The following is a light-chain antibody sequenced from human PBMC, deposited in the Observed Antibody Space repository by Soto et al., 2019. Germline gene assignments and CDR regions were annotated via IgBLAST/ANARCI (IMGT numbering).Light chain of an antibody. CDR2: EVS. CDR1: SSDVGGYNY. V-gene: IGLV2-14*01. J-gene: IGLJ2*01. CDR3: SSYTSSTVV. Sequence: QSALTQPASVSGSPGQSITISCTGTSSDVGGYNYVSWYQQHPGKAPKFMIYEVSNRPSGVSNRFSGSKSGNTASLTISGLQAEDEADYYCSSYTSSTVVFGGGTKVTVL.